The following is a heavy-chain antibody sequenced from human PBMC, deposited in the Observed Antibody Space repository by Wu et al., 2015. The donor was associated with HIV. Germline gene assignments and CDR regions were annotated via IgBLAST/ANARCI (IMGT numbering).Heavy chain of an antibody. D-gene: IGHD4-23*01. V-gene: IGHV1-69*12. CDR2: IIPIFGTA. J-gene: IGHJ6*03. CDR3: ARSREAYGYGGNSDYYYYYMDV. Sequence: QVQLVQSGAEVKKPGSSVKVSCKASGGTLNKYAINWVRQAPGQGLEWMGGIIPIFGTANYAQKFQGRVTITADESTSTAYMELSSLRSEDTAVYYCARSREAYGYGGNSDYYYYYMDVWGKGTTVTVSS. CDR1: GGTLNKYA.